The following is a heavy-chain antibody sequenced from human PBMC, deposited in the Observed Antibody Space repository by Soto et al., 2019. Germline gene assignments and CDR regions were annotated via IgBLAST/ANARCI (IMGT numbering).Heavy chain of an antibody. V-gene: IGHV1-69*01. J-gene: IGHJ4*02. CDR3: ARGGEGYNCGAVY. CDR2: IIPKLGSA. Sequence: QVQLVQSGAEVKEPGSSVKVSCKASGGGNLRDYRTTWVRRAPGQGLEWMGGIIPKLGSANYAQKFQGRVTITADESTNSVYMELRSLRSDDTAVYYCARGGEGYNCGAVYWGQGNPVTVSS. D-gene: IGHD5-12*01. CDR1: GGGNLRDYR.